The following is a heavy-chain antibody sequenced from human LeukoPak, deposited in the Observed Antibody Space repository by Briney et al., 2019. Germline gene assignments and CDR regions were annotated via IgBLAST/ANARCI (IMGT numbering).Heavy chain of an antibody. Sequence: SETLSLTCTVSGGSISSYYWSWIREPPGKGLEWSGYIYYSGSTNYNPSLKIRVTISVDTSKNQFSLKLSSVTAADTAVYYCAREPYSSSWKGLIDYWGQGTLVTVSS. D-gene: IGHD6-13*01. CDR1: GGSISSYY. CDR3: AREPYSSSWKGLIDY. J-gene: IGHJ4*02. CDR2: IYYSGST. V-gene: IGHV4-59*01.